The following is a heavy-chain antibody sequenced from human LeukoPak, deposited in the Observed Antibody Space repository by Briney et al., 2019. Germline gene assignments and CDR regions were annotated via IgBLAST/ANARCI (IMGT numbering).Heavy chain of an antibody. J-gene: IGHJ4*02. CDR1: GFTFTTYA. CDR2: IKQDGGES. CDR3: ARDYYENIAHSHMLPF. V-gene: IGHV3-7*03. D-gene: IGHD1-26*01. Sequence: GGFLRLSCAASGFTFTTYAMTWVRQAPGKGLEWVANIKQDGGESYYVDSVKGRFTISRENAKNSLYLQMNNLRAEDTAVYYCARDYYENIAHSHMLPFWGQGTLVTVSS.